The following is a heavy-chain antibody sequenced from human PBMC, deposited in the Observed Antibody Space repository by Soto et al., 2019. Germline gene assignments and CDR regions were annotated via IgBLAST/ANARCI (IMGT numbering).Heavy chain of an antibody. Sequence: PGGSLRLSCAASGLTVSNYAMSWVRQAPGKGLEWVSSISASGLGAYYPDSVKGRFTISRDNSKNTLFLQMNSLRAEDSAVYFCAKDPHLFASVPGSFDNWGQGTPVTVSS. D-gene: IGHD6-19*01. V-gene: IGHV3-23*01. CDR3: AKDPHLFASVPGSFDN. CDR1: GLTVSNYA. CDR2: ISASGLGA. J-gene: IGHJ4*02.